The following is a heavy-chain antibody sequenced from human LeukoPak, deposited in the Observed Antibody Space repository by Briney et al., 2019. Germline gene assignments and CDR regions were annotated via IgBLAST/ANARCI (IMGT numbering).Heavy chain of an antibody. D-gene: IGHD4-11*01. CDR2: MNPNSGNT. J-gene: IGHJ6*03. V-gene: IGHV1-8*01. Sequence: ASVKVSCKASGYTFNSYDINWVRQAPGQGLEWMGWMNPNSGNTGYAQKFQGRITMTRNTSISTAYMELSSLRSEDTAVYYCARGYSTYLAKSYYYMDVWGKGTTVTVSS. CDR3: ARGYSTYLAKSYYYMDV. CDR1: GYTFNSYD.